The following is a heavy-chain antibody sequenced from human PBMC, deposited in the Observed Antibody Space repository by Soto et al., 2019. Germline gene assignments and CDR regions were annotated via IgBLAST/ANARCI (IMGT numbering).Heavy chain of an antibody. CDR1: GCTFTTYW. Sequence: PGESLKISRQVSGCTFTTYWITWVRQIPGRGLEWMGRIDPSDCCTNYSPSFQGQVTISGDKSISTAYLQWSSLKASDTAMYYCAREPATAKPEGVDFWGQGTLVTVSS. CDR3: AREPATAKPEGVDF. V-gene: IGHV5-10-1*04. CDR2: IDPSDCCT. J-gene: IGHJ4*02. D-gene: IGHD1-1*01.